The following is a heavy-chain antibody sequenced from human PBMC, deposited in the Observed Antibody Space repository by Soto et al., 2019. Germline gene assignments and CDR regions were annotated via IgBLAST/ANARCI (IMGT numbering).Heavy chain of an antibody. CDR3: ARDLCPLGSGSPCPTSGMDV. J-gene: IGHJ6*02. D-gene: IGHD3-10*01. CDR1: GYTFTGHY. CDR2: LKPDNGGT. Sequence: QVQLVQSGAEVKPPGASVKVSCKASGYTFTGHYMHWVRQVSGRRLEFLGWLKPDNGGTYYAPKFQGRVTFTRDTSNTIAYMEMSGLHSDDTAVEFCARDLCPLGSGSPCPTSGMDVWGQGTTVAVTS. V-gene: IGHV1-2*02.